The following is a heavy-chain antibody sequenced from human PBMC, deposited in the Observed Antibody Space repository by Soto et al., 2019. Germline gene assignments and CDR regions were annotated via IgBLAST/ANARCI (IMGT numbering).Heavy chain of an antibody. CDR1: GFTFSSYA. CDR2: ISGSGGST. CDR3: AKVVVYYDSSGYYFDY. D-gene: IGHD3-22*01. V-gene: IGHV3-23*01. Sequence: GGSLRLSCAASGFTFSSYAMSWVRQAPGKGLEWVSAISGSGGSTYYADSVKGRFTISRDNSKNTLYLQMNSLRAEDTAVYYCAKVVVYYDSSGYYFDYWGQGTLVTV. J-gene: IGHJ4*02.